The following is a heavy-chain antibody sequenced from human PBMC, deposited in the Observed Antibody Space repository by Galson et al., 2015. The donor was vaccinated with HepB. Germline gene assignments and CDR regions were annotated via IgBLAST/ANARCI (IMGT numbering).Heavy chain of an antibody. CDR2: IKQDGSGE. CDR1: GITFSNYW. J-gene: IGHJ6*02. D-gene: IGHD3-9*01. Sequence: SLRLSCAGSGITFSNYWMSWVRQAPGKGLEWVANIKQDGSGEYYVDCVRGRFTISGDNAKNSLYLQMNSLRAEDTAVYYCVRVGRWVRDWLDGMDVWGQGTTVTVSS. CDR3: VRVGRWVRDWLDGMDV. V-gene: IGHV3-7*03.